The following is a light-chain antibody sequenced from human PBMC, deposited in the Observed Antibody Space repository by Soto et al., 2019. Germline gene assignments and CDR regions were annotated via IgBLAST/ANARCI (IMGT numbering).Light chain of an antibody. V-gene: IGKV1-5*01. J-gene: IGKJ1*01. Sequence: DIQMTQSPSTLSASVGDRVTITCRASHSFGSWLAWYQQKPGKAPNLLIYAASTLESGVPSRFSGSGSGTEFARTISGLQPDDFATYYCQQYNSYWTFGQGTKVEI. CDR3: QQYNSYWT. CDR1: HSFGSW. CDR2: AAS.